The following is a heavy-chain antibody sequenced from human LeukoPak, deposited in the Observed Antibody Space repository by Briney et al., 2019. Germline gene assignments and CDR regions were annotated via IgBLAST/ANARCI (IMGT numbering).Heavy chain of an antibody. J-gene: IGHJ4*02. CDR2: ISSTGSST. CDR3: VKGSD. V-gene: IGHV3-64D*09. CDR1: GFPFSNYE. D-gene: IGHD1-26*01. Sequence: PGGSLRLSCSAPGFPFSNYEMHWVRRAPGKALEYVSTISSTGSSTYYAVSVQGRFAISRDNSKKMLFLQMSSLRPEDTAVYYCVKGSDWGLGTLVSVSS.